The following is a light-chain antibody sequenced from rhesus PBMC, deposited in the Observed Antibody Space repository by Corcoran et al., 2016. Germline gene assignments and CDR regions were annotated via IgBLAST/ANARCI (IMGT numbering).Light chain of an antibody. V-gene: IGKV1-25*01. Sequence: DIQMTQSPSSLSASVGDRFTITCQACLGISNNLAWYHQKTGKVPKLMFYKASTLQSGVPSRFSVSGSVTYFTLTISSLQPEGFATYCCQNGYGTPYSFGQGTKVEI. CDR2: KAS. J-gene: IGKJ2*01. CDR3: QNGYGTPYS. CDR1: LGISNN.